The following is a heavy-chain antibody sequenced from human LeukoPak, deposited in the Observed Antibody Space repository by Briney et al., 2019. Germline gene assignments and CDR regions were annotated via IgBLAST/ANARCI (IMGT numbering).Heavy chain of an antibody. V-gene: IGHV4-39*01. J-gene: IGHJ5*02. CDR1: GGSISSSSYY. Sequence: SETLSLTCTVSGGSISSSSYYWGWIRQPPGKGLEWIGSIYYSGSTYYNPSLKSRVTISVDTSKNQFSLKLSSVTAADTAVYYCARHNYDFWSGYYAQGRFDPWGQGTLVTVSS. CDR2: IYYSGST. CDR3: ARHNYDFWSGYYAQGRFDP. D-gene: IGHD3-3*01.